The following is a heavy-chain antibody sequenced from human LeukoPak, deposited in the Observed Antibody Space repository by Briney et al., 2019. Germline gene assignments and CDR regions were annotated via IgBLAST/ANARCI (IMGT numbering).Heavy chain of an antibody. V-gene: IGHV1-46*01. J-gene: IGHJ6*02. D-gene: IGHD3-10*01. CDR3: ARAGSDYYGMDV. CDR1: GYTFTSYY. Sequence: GASVKVSCKASGYTFTSYYMHWVRQAPGQGLEWMGIINPSGGSTSYAQKFQGRVTMTRDTSTGTVYMELSSLRSEDTAVYYCARAGSDYYGMDVWGQGTTVTVSS. CDR2: INPSGGST.